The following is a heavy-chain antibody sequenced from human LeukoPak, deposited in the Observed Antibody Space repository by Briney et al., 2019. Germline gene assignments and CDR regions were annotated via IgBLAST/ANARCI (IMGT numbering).Heavy chain of an antibody. CDR3: AKSYYGSGIQASSIRRTVPFFDY. J-gene: IGHJ4*02. V-gene: IGHV3-23*01. D-gene: IGHD3-10*01. Sequence: GGSLRLSCAVSGFTVSSNYMNWVRQAPGKGLEWVSAISGSGGSTYYADSVKGRFTISRDNSKNTLYLQMNSLRAEDTAVYYCAKSYYGSGIQASSIRRTVPFFDYWGQGTLVTVSS. CDR2: ISGSGGST. CDR1: GFTVSSNY.